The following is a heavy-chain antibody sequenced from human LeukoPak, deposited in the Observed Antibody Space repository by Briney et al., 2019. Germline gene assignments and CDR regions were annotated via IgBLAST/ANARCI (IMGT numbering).Heavy chain of an antibody. CDR2: IIPILGIA. Sequence: GASVKVSCKASGGTFSSYAISWVRQAPGQGLEWMGRIIPILGIANYAQKFQGRVTITADKSTSTAYMELSSLRSEDTAVYYCARYDYYGSGRPYWGQGTLVTVSS. D-gene: IGHD3-10*01. V-gene: IGHV1-69*04. CDR1: GGTFSSYA. CDR3: ARYDYYGSGRPY. J-gene: IGHJ4*02.